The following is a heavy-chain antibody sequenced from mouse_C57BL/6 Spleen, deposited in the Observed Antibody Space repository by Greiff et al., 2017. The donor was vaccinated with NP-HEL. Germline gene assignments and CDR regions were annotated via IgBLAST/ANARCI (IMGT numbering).Heavy chain of an antibody. D-gene: IGHD4-1*01. CDR1: GFTFTDYY. V-gene: IGHV7-3*01. Sequence: EVKLVESGGGLVQPGGSLSLSCAASGFTFTDYYMSWVRQPPGKALEWLGFIRNKANGYTTEYSASVKGRFTISRDNSQSILYLQMKALSAEDSATYYCERYGRNWDWFAYWGQGTLVTVSA. J-gene: IGHJ3*01. CDR3: ERYGRNWDWFAY. CDR2: IRNKANGYTT.